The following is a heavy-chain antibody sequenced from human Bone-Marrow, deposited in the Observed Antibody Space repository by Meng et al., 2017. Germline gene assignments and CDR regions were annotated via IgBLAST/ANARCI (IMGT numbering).Heavy chain of an antibody. J-gene: IGHJ6*02. CDR1: GYNFPDYY. CDR3: ARDLLVSAGYGMDV. Sequence: ASVKVSCKPSGYNFPDYYIHWVRQAPGQGLEWMGRIDPKNGDTHYAQKFQGRVTMTGDTSTGTAYMELRSLRSDDTAVYYCARDLLVSAGYGMDVWGQGTTVTVSS. V-gene: IGHV1-2*06. D-gene: IGHD2-2*01. CDR2: IDPKNGDT.